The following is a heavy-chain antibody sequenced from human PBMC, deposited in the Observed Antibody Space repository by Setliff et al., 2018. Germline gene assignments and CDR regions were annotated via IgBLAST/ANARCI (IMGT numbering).Heavy chain of an antibody. Sequence: GASVKVSCKASGATFSSHGISWVRQAPGQGLEWMGGTIPMFGTTEYAQKFQGRLTIITDESTNTAFMQLSSLRSDDTAVYYCVRDYGASDGFDIWGQGTMVTVSS. CDR1: GATFSSHG. CDR2: TIPMFGTT. V-gene: IGHV1-69*05. CDR3: VRDYGASDGFDI. J-gene: IGHJ3*02. D-gene: IGHD4-17*01.